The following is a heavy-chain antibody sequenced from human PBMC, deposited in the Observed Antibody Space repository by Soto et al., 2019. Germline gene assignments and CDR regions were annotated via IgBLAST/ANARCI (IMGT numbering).Heavy chain of an antibody. CDR2: ISGSGGST. Sequence: GGSLRLSCAASGFTFSSYAMSWVRQAPGKGLEWVSAISGSGGSTYYADSVKGRFTISRDNSKNTLYPQMNSLRAEDTAVYYCAKGGGGVATAYYYYYGMDVWGQGTTVTVSS. J-gene: IGHJ6*02. D-gene: IGHD5-12*01. V-gene: IGHV3-23*01. CDR1: GFTFSSYA. CDR3: AKGGGGVATAYYYYYGMDV.